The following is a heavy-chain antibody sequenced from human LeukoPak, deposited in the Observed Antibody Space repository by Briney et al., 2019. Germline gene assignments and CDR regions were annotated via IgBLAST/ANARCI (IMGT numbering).Heavy chain of an antibody. J-gene: IGHJ5*02. CDR2: IYHSGST. D-gene: IGHD3-9*01. V-gene: IGHV4-38-2*02. Sequence: SETLSLTCTVSGYFISSGYYWGWIRQPPGKGLEWIGSIYHSGSTHYNPSLKSRVTISVDTSKNQFSLKLSSVTAADTAVYYCARSINWFDPWGQGTLVTVSS. CDR1: GYFISSGYY. CDR3: ARSINWFDP.